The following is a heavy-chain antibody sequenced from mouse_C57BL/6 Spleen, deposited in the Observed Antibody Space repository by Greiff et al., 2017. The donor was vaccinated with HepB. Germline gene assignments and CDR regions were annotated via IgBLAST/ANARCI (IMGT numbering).Heavy chain of an antibody. CDR1: GFTFTDYY. V-gene: IGHV7-3*01. D-gene: IGHD2-2*01. CDR2: IRNKANGYTT. Sequence: DVQLVESGGGLVQPGGSLSLSCAASGFTFTDYYMSWVRQPPGKALEWLGFIRNKANGYTTEYSASVKGRFTISRDNSQSILYLQMNALRAKDSATYYCEIYNGYYWYCDVWGTGTPATVSS. J-gene: IGHJ1*03. CDR3: EIYNGYYWYCDV.